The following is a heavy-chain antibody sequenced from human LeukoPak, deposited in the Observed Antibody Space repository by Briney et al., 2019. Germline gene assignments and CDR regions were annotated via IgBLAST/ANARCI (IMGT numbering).Heavy chain of an antibody. CDR3: TRDHITSWQIDF. V-gene: IGHV3-74*01. J-gene: IGHJ4*02. CDR1: GFTFSDFW. CDR2: INSGGTVT. Sequence: GGSLRLSCAASGFTFSDFWMHWVRQAPGKGLVWVSRINSGGTVTNYVDSVKGRLTISRDNSKNTVSLQMNSPRVEDTAVYYCTRDHITSWQIDFWGQGTMVTVSS. D-gene: IGHD2-2*01.